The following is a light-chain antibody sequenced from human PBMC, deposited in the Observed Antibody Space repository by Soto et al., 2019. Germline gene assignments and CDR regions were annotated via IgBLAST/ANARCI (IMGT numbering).Light chain of an antibody. J-gene: IGKJ5*01. CDR3: KAVQQIPA. CDR2: LGS. V-gene: IGKV2-28*01. Sequence: VLTQSPLSLPVTPGEPASISCRSSQSLLYGNGHNYLDWYLQKPGQSPQLLIYLGSNRASGVPYWFSGSGSWTDFTLKSIRVEAEDVGVYYCKAVQQIPAFGQGTRLEIK. CDR1: QSLLYGNGHNY.